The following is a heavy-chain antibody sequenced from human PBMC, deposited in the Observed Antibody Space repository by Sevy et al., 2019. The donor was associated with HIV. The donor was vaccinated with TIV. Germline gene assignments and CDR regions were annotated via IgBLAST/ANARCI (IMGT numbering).Heavy chain of an antibody. CDR2: IYARGST. V-gene: IGHV4-59*13. CDR3: ARDTSGYSSVWHPYYHYYGLDV. CDR1: GDSMTDYY. Sequence: SETLSLTCTVSGDSMTDYYWSWIRQPPGKGLEWIGSIYARGSTNYNPSLKSRGTMAVDKSKKHFSLKLTSVTPADTAVYYCARDTSGYSSVWHPYYHYYGLDVWGQGTTVTVSS. D-gene: IGHD6-19*01. J-gene: IGHJ6*02.